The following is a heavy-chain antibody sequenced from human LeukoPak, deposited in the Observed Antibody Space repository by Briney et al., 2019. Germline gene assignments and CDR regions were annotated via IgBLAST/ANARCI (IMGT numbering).Heavy chain of an antibody. Sequence: GGSLRLSCAASGFTFSSYSMKWVRQAPGKGLEWVSSISSSSSYIYYADSVKGRFTISRDNAKNSLYLQMNILRAEDTAVYYCARDSQELLGAFDIWGQGTMVTVSS. J-gene: IGHJ3*02. CDR3: ARDSQELLGAFDI. CDR1: GFTFSSYS. V-gene: IGHV3-21*01. CDR2: ISSSSSYI. D-gene: IGHD1-26*01.